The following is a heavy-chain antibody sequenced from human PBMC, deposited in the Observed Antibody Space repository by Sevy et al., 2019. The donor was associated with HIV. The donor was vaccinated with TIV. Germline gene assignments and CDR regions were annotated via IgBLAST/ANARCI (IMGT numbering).Heavy chain of an antibody. CDR2: IRISGGNT. CDR3: AKEWTQLSDWYGELDY. Sequence: GGSLRLSCAASGFTFSNYAMSWVRQAPGKGLEWVSSIRISGGNTYYADSVKGRFTISRDNSKNTLYLQMNSLRAEDTAVYYCAKEWTQLSDWYGELDYWGQASLVTVSS. CDR1: GFTFSNYA. V-gene: IGHV3-23*01. D-gene: IGHD6-19*01. J-gene: IGHJ4*02.